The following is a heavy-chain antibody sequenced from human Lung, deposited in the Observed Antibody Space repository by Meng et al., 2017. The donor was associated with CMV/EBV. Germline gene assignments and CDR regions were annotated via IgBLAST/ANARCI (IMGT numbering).Heavy chain of an antibody. CDR1: GFTFNNYA. CDR3: ARGDSSTTWLVFDY. CDR2: VLGTGPT. D-gene: IGHD6-13*01. J-gene: IGHJ4*02. V-gene: IGHV3-23*01. Sequence: CSASGFTFNNYAMTWVRQAPGKGLEWVSTVLGTGPTYYADYVKGRFTISRDDSRNTLFLQLNSLRDEDTAVFYCARGDSSTTWLVFDYWGLGTLSPSPQ.